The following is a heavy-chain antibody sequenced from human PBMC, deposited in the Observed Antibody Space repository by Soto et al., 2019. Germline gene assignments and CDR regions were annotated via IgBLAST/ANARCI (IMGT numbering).Heavy chain of an antibody. V-gene: IGHV3-30-3*01. Sequence: QVQLVESGGGVVQPGRSLRLSCAASGFTFSSYAMHWVRQAPGKGLEWVAVISYDGSNKYYADSVKGRFTISRDNSKNTLYLQMNSLRAEDTAVYYCARDLHPTWYFDWLPLGDWGQGTLVTVSS. J-gene: IGHJ4*02. CDR1: GFTFSSYA. CDR3: ARDLHPTWYFDWLPLGD. CDR2: ISYDGSNK. D-gene: IGHD3-9*01.